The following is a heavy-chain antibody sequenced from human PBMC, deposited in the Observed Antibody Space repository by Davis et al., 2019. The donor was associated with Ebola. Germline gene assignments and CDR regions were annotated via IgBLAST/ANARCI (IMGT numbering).Heavy chain of an antibody. J-gene: IGHJ4*02. CDR1: GYTFTSYG. D-gene: IGHD1-1*01. CDR3: ARAQFPTTSDH. CDR2: INPHNGNT. Sequence: ASVKVSCKASGYTFTSYGITWVRQAPGQGLEGMGWINPHNGNTNYAQSVQGRVTMTTDTSTTTAYMEVGSLRSDDTAVYYCARAQFPTTSDHWGQGTLVTVSS. V-gene: IGHV1-18*04.